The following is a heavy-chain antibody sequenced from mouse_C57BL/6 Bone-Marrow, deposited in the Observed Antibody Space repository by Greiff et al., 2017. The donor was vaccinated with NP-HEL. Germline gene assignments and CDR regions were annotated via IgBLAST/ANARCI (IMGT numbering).Heavy chain of an antibody. CDR3: ARPGNMDY. Sequence: EVQLVESGGDLVKPGGSLKLSCAASGFTFSSYGMSWVRQTPDKRLEWVATLSSGGSYTYYPDSVKGRFTISRDNAKNTLYLQMSSLKSEDTAMYYCARPGNMDYWGQGTSVTVSS. V-gene: IGHV5-6*01. CDR2: LSSGGSYT. J-gene: IGHJ4*01. CDR1: GFTFSSYG.